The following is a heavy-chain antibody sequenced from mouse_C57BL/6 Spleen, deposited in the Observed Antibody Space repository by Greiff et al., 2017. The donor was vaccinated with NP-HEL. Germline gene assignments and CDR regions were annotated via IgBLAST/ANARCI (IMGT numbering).Heavy chain of an antibody. CDR1: GFTFSDFY. D-gene: IGHD2-3*01. CDR3: ARDADYDGYYNWYFDV. V-gene: IGHV7-1*01. J-gene: IGHJ1*03. Sequence: EVQGVESGGGLVQSGRSLRLSCATSGFTFSDFYMEWVRQAPGKGLEWIAASRNKANDYTTEYSASVKGRFIVSRDTSQSILYLQMNALRAEDTAIYYCARDADYDGYYNWYFDVWGTGTTVTVSS. CDR2: SRNKANDYTT.